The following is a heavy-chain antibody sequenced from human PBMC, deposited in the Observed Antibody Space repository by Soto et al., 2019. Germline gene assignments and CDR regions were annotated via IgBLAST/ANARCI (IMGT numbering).Heavy chain of an antibody. CDR3: ARVVDRQLWSAFFGTFDI. D-gene: IGHD5-18*01. Sequence: SETLSLTCSVSGVSISNSRFYWAWIRQPPGEGLEWIGSIYHTGNAYYNPSLKSRVTISVDTSKNQFSLKLSSVTAADTAVYYCARVVDRQLWSAFFGTFDIWGQGTMVT. CDR1: GVSISNSRFY. V-gene: IGHV4-39*07. CDR2: IYHTGNA. J-gene: IGHJ3*02.